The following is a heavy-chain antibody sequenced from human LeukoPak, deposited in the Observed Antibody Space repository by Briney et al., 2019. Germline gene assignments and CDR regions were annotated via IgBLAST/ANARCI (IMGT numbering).Heavy chain of an antibody. J-gene: IGHJ6*02. CDR2: IYSGGST. V-gene: IGHV3-66*04. Sequence: PGGSLRLSCAASGFTVSSNYMSWVRQAPGKGLEWVSVIYSGGSTYYADSVKGRFTISRDNSKNTLYLQMNSLRAEDTAVYYCAGHGPLGELLYDYYYYGMDVWGQGTTVTVSS. D-gene: IGHD3-10*01. CDR3: AGHGPLGELLYDYYYYGMDV. CDR1: GFTVSSNY.